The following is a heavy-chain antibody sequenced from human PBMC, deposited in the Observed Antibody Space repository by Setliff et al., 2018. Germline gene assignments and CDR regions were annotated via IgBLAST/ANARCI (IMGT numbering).Heavy chain of an antibody. J-gene: IGHJ6*02. D-gene: IGHD1-1*01. Sequence: VSCKASGGTFSGYAFSWVRQAPGEGLEWLGGITPIFETAHYAEKFQDRVTITADKSTSTVHMEVSSLTSEDTAVYFCARDPVTLGQLERRGGWHYYGMDVWGQGSRVTVSS. CDR1: GGTFSGYA. CDR3: ARDPVTLGQLERRGGWHYYGMDV. CDR2: ITPIFETA. V-gene: IGHV1-69*06.